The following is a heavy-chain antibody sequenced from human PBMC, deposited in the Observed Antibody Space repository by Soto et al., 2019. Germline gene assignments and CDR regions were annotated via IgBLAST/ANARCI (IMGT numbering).Heavy chain of an antibody. J-gene: IGHJ4*02. V-gene: IGHV4-34*01. CDR2: INHSGST. Sequence: PSETLSLTCAVYGGSFSGYYWSWIRQPPGKGLEWIGEINHSGSTNYNPSLKSRVTISVDTSKNQFSLKLSSVTAADTAVYYCARAMPRYCSGGSCYSVRFDYWGQGTLVTVSS. D-gene: IGHD2-15*01. CDR1: GGSFSGYY. CDR3: ARAMPRYCSGGSCYSVRFDY.